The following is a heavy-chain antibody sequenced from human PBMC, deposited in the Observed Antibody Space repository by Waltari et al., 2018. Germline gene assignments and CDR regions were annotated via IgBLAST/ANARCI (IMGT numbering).Heavy chain of an antibody. V-gene: IGHV1-2*06. CDR3: ARGADFWSGSEYYYYYYMDV. Sequence: QVQLVQSGAEVKKPGASVKVSCKASGYTFTGYYMHWVRQAPGQGLEWMGRINPNSGGTNYAQKFQGRVTMTRDTSISTAYMELSRLRSDDTAVYYCARGADFWSGSEYYYYYYMDVWGKGTTVTVSS. J-gene: IGHJ6*03. D-gene: IGHD3-3*01. CDR2: INPNSGGT. CDR1: GYTFTGYY.